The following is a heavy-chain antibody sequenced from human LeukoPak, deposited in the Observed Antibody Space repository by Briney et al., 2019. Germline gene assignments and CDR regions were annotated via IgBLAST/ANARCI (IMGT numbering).Heavy chain of an antibody. V-gene: IGHV4-59*01. CDR2: IYYSGST. Sequence: SETLSLTCTVSGGSISSYYWSWIRQPPGKGLEWIGYIYYSGSTNYNPSLKSRVTISVDTSKKQFSLKLSSVTAADTAVYYCARDSSGYYPGGYFDYWGQGTLVTVSS. CDR3: ARDSSGYYPGGYFDY. CDR1: GGSISSYY. J-gene: IGHJ4*02. D-gene: IGHD3-22*01.